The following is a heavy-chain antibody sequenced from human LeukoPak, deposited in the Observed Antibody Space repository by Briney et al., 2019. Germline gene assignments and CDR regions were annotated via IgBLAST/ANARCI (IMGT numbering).Heavy chain of an antibody. D-gene: IGHD1-26*01. CDR2: IRYDGSNK. CDR1: GFTFSSYG. V-gene: IGHV3-30*02. CDR3: AGDRRTSGWYAS. J-gene: IGHJ5*01. Sequence: QAGGSLRLSCAASGFTFSSYGMHWVRQAPGKGLEWVAFIRYDGSNKYYADSVKGRFTLSRDNFENTVHLQMSSLTAEDTAVYYCAGDRRTSGWYASWGQGTLVTVSS.